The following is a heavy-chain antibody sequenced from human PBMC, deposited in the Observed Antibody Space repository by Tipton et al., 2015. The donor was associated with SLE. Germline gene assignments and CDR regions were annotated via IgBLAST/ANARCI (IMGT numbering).Heavy chain of an antibody. V-gene: IGHV4-34*01. CDR2: INHSGST. J-gene: IGHJ6*03. Sequence: TLSLNCAVYGFSFLSSSWSWLRQPPGKGLEWIGDINHSGSTNYNPSLKSRVAISVGTSKNQFSLKLGSVTAADRAVEDCARGEEEDYMDVWGKGTTGTVYS. CDR1: GFSFLSSS. CDR3: ARGEEEDYMDV.